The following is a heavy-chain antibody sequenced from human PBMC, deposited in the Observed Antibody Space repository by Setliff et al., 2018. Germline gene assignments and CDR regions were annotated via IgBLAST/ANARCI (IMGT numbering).Heavy chain of an antibody. CDR1: GFTFDDYG. CDR2: INRNGGST. CDR3: VGDPPQSGYAFAI. Sequence: PGGSLRLSCAASGFTFDDYGMSWVRQVPGKGLEWVSGINRNGGSTFYADSVKGRFTISRDNSKNTLYLQMNSLRVDDTAVYYCVGDPPQSGYAFAIWGQGTMVTVSS. V-gene: IGHV3-20*04. D-gene: IGHD7-27*01. J-gene: IGHJ3*02.